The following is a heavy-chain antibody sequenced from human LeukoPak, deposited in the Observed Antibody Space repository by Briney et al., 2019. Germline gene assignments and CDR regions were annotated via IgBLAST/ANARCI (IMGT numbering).Heavy chain of an antibody. CDR2: IKEDGSEK. J-gene: IGHJ4*02. V-gene: IGHV3-7*01. D-gene: IGHD3-22*01. Sequence: PGGSLRLSCAASGFTFSSYWMSWVRQAPGKGLEWVANIKEDGSEKYYVDSVKGRFIISRDNAKNSVYLQMNSLRGEDTAVYYCARKRYDSSGYVDYWDQGTLVTVSS. CDR1: GFTFSSYW. CDR3: ARKRYDSSGYVDY.